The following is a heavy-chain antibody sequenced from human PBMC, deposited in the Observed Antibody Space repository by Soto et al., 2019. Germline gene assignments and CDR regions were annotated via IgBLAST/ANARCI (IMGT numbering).Heavy chain of an antibody. CDR1: RGTFSSYT. J-gene: IGHJ5*02. Sequence: GASVKVSCKASRGTFSSYTISWVRQAPGQGLEWMGRIIPILGIANYAQKFQGRVTITADKSTSTAYMELGSLRSEDTAVYYCAREGGLLRRPRSHWFDPWGQGTLVTVSS. D-gene: IGHD1-26*01. CDR2: IIPILGIA. V-gene: IGHV1-69*04. CDR3: AREGGLLRRPRSHWFDP.